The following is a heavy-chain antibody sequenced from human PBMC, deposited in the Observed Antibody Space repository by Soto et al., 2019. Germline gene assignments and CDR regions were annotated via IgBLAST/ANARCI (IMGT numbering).Heavy chain of an antibody. J-gene: IGHJ6*02. CDR1: GYTFTSYG. CDR2: ISAYNGNT. V-gene: IGHV1-18*01. CDR3: ARDYDILTGYLGPYYYYGMDV. D-gene: IGHD3-9*01. Sequence: ASVKVSCKASGYTFTSYGISWVRQAPGQGLEWMGWISAYNGNTNYAQKLQGRVTMTTDTSTSTAYMELRSLRSDDTDVYYCARDYDILTGYLGPYYYYGMDVWGQGTTVTVSS.